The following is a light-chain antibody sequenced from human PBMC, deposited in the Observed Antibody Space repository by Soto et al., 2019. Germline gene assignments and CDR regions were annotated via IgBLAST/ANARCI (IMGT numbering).Light chain of an antibody. CDR1: QNVRRN. CDR3: QHYNVWPPWT. J-gene: IGKJ1*01. CDR2: GAI. Sequence: ILMTQSPATLSVSPEDRVTLSCRASQNVRRNIAWYQQKPGQAPSLLIFGAITRATGIPARFSGSGSGTEFTLTISSLQSEDSAIYYCQHYNVWPPWTFGQGTKV. V-gene: IGKV3-15*01.